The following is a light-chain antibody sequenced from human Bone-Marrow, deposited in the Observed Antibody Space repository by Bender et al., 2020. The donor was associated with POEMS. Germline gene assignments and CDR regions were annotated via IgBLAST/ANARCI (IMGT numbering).Light chain of an antibody. CDR2: DVS. J-gene: IGLJ2*01. CDR1: SSNVGSSDR. CDR3: CSYAGSYTFDVV. Sequence: QSALTQPPSVSGSPGQSVTISCTGTSSNVGSSDRVSWYQQPPGPAPKLMIYDVSHRPSGAPDRFSGSKSGNTASLTISGLQAEDEADYYCCSYAGSYTFDVVFGGGTKLTVL. V-gene: IGLV2-11*01.